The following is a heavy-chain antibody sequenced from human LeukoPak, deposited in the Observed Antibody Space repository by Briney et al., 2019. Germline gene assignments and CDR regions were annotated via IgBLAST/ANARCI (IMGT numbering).Heavy chain of an antibody. CDR3: ASYSGWISYFDY. CDR2: ISSSGSTI. J-gene: IGHJ4*02. V-gene: IGHV3-48*03. CDR1: GFTFSSYE. D-gene: IGHD6-19*01. Sequence: GGSLRLSCAASGFTFSSYEMNWVRQAPGKGLEGVSYISSSGSTIYYADSVNGRFTIHRDNAKNSLYLQMNSLRAEDTAVYYCASYSGWISYFDYWGQGTLVTVFS.